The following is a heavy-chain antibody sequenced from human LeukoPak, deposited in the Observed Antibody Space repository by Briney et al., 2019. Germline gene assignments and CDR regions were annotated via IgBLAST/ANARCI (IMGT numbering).Heavy chain of an antibody. CDR1: GGSISSGSYY. Sequence: SQTLSLTCTVSGGSISSGSYYWSWIRQPAGKGLEWIGRIYTTENTDYNPSLRSRVTISVDTSKNQFSLSLSFLTAADTAVYYCARVADYGVHRFDYWGQGILVTVSS. CDR3: ARVADYGVHRFDY. V-gene: IGHV4-61*02. CDR2: IYTTENT. D-gene: IGHD4-17*01. J-gene: IGHJ4*02.